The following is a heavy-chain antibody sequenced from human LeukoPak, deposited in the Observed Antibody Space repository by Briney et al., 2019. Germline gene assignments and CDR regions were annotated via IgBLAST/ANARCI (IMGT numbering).Heavy chain of an antibody. CDR3: ARMDGYNYGIGGWFDP. CDR1: GYTFTSYY. Sequence: GASVKVSCKASGYTFTSYYMHWVRQAPGQGLEWMGIINPSGGSTSYAQKFQGRVTMTRDTSTSTVYMELSSLRSEDTAVYYCARMDGYNYGIGGWFDPWGQGTLVTVSS. J-gene: IGHJ5*02. V-gene: IGHV1-46*01. D-gene: IGHD5-24*01. CDR2: INPSGGST.